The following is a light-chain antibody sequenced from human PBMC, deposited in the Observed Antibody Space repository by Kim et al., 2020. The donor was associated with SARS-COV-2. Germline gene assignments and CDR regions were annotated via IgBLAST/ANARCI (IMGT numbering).Light chain of an antibody. CDR3: QSYGSSNSVV. V-gene: IGLV6-57*02. J-gene: IGLJ2*01. CDR1: SGSIASNN. Sequence: TVPIASTGSSGSIASNNVQSYQQRPGSPPTTVVNEDNQRPSGVPDRFSGSINSSSTSASPTSAGLKTDDAADYYCQSYGSSNSVVFGGGTQLTVL. CDR2: EDN.